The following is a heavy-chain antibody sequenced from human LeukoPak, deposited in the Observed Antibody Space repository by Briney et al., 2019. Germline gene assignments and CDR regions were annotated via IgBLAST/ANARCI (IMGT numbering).Heavy chain of an antibody. V-gene: IGHV3-53*01. D-gene: IGHD2/OR15-2a*01. CDR3: ASGNDYFYYYYYMDV. J-gene: IGHJ6*03. Sequence: GGSLRLSCAASGFTVSSNYMSWLRHAPGEGLEWVSVIYSGGSTYYADSVKGRFTISRDNSKNTLYLQMNSLRAEDTAVYYCASGNDYFYYYYYMDVWGKGTTVTVSS. CDR1: GFTVSSNY. CDR2: IYSGGST.